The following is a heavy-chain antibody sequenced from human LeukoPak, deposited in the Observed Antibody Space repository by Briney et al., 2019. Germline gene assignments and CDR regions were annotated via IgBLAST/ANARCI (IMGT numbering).Heavy chain of an antibody. CDR2: INSDGSST. CDR1: GLTFSSYG. CDR3: ARDHRGSGSRYYYYYMDV. V-gene: IGHV3-74*01. D-gene: IGHD3-10*01. Sequence: GGSLRLSCAASGLTFSSYGMSWVRQAPGKGLVWVSRINSDGSSTSYADSVKGRFTISRDNAKNTLYLQMNSLRAEDTAVYYCARDHRGSGSRYYYYYMDVWGKGTTVTISS. J-gene: IGHJ6*03.